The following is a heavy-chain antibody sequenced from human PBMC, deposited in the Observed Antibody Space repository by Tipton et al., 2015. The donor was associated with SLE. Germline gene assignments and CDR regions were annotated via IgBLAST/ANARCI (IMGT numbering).Heavy chain of an antibody. V-gene: IGHV4-59*07. CDR1: GGSISSYY. CDR2: IYYSGST. J-gene: IGHJ1*01. CDR3: AGVRGRGYFQH. D-gene: IGHD3-10*01. Sequence: TLSLTCTVSGGSISSYYWSWIRQPPGKGLEWIGYIYYSGSTNYNPSLKSRVTISVDTSKNQFSLKLSSVTAADTAVYYCAGVRGRGYFQHWGQGTLVTVSS.